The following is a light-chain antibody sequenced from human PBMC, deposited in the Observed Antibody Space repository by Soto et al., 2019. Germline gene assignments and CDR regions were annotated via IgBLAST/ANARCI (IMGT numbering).Light chain of an antibody. CDR3: QQYGISPTWT. V-gene: IGKV3-20*01. CDR2: GAF. CDR1: QSISSSY. Sequence: EIVLTQSPGTLSLSPGKRSTLSCRSSQSISSSYLAWYQQRPGQAPRLLIYGAFTRATGIPDRFSGSGSGTDFTLTIRRLEPEDFAVYYCQQYGISPTWTFGQGTKVDIK. J-gene: IGKJ1*01.